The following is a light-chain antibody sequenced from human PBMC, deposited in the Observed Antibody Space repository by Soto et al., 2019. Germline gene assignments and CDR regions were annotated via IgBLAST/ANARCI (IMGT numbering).Light chain of an antibody. CDR3: SSYTSSSTRV. Sequence: QSALTQPASVSGSPGQSITIYCTGTRSDVGGYNYVSWYQQHPGKAPKLMIYEVSNRPSGVSNRFSGSKSGNTASLTISGLQAEDEADYYCSSYTSSSTRVFGGGTKVTVL. CDR2: EVS. CDR1: RSDVGGYNY. V-gene: IGLV2-14*01. J-gene: IGLJ3*02.